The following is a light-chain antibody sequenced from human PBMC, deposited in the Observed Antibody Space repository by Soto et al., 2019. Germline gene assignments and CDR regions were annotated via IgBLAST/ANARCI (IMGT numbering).Light chain of an antibody. CDR1: NIGSKS. J-gene: IGLJ1*01. CDR2: YDS. CDR3: QVWDSSSDHRGV. Sequence: SYELTQPPSVSVAPGKTARITCGGNNIGSKSVHWYQQKPGQAPVLVIYYDSDRPPGIPERFSGSNSGNTATLTISRVEAGDEADYYCQVWDSSSDHRGVFGTGTKLTVL. V-gene: IGLV3-21*04.